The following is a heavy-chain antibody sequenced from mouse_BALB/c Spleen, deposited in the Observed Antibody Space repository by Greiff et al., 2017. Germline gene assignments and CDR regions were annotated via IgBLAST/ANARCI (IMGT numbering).Heavy chain of an antibody. CDR1: GYTFTSYW. Sequence: QVQLQQPGAELVKPGASVKLSSKASGYTFTSYWMHWVKQRPGQGLEWIGEINPSNGRTNYNEKFKSKATLTVDKSSSTAYMQLSSLTSEDSAVYYCAALLRLQFYFDYWGQGTTLTVSS. D-gene: IGHD1-2*01. CDR2: INPSNGRT. CDR3: AALLRLQFYFDY. V-gene: IGHV1S81*02. J-gene: IGHJ2*01.